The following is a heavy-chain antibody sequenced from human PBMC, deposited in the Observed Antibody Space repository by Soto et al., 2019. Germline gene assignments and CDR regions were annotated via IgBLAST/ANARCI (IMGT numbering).Heavy chain of an antibody. CDR1: GFTFSSYG. CDR3: AQAEVTVVTPYYFDY. Sequence: QVQLVESGGGVVQPGRSLRLSCAASGFTFSSYGMHLVRQAPGKGLEWVAVISYDGSNKYYADSVKGRFTISRDNSKNTLYLQMNSLRAEDTAVYYCAQAEVTVVTPYYFDYWGQGTLVTVCS. D-gene: IGHD2-21*02. V-gene: IGHV3-30*18. CDR2: ISYDGSNK. J-gene: IGHJ4*02.